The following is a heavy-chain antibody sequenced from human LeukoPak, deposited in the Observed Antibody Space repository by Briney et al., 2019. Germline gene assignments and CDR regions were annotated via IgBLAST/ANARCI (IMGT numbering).Heavy chain of an antibody. CDR3: ARPPYPDPSVSYPHENYYFDS. D-gene: IGHD5/OR15-5a*01. CDR1: GISVSDNY. Sequence: GGSLRLSCAASGISVSDNYMTWVRQPPGKGLEWVSVIYSGGSTYYADSVKGRFTISRDNSKHTLYLQMNSLRAEDTALYYCARPPYPDPSVSYPHENYYFDSWGQGTLVTVSS. CDR2: IYSGGST. V-gene: IGHV3-53*05. J-gene: IGHJ4*02.